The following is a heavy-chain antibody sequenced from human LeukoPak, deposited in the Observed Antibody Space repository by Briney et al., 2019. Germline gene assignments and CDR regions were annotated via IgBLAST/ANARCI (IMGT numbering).Heavy chain of an antibody. CDR2: IYYTGST. Sequence: SETLSLTSTVSGGSISSSSYYWGWIRQPPGKGLEWIGSIYYTGSTYYNPSLKSRVTISVDTSKNQFSLKLSSMTAADTAVYYCARQEAVTATYFYGMDVCGQGTTVTVSS. J-gene: IGHJ6*01. D-gene: IGHD2-21*02. CDR3: ARQEAVTATYFYGMDV. CDR1: GGSISSSSYY. V-gene: IGHV4-39*01.